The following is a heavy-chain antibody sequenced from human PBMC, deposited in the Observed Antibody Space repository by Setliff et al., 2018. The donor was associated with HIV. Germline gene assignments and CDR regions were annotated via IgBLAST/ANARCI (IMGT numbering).Heavy chain of an antibody. CDR2: IVSILEIT. CDR3: AGPRGDEAFDI. V-gene: IGHV1-69*10. J-gene: IGHJ3*02. CDR1: GDTSSTHA. D-gene: IGHD3-10*01. Sequence: SVKVSCKASGDTSSTHAMNWVRQAPGQGLEWMGQIVSILEITDYAQKFQGRLTITADEPTNTIYMELSGLRSEDTAVYYCAGPRGDEAFDIWGQGTMVTV.